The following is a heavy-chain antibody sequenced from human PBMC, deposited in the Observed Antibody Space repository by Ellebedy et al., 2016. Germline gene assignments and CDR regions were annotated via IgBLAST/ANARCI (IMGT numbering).Heavy chain of an antibody. V-gene: IGHV4-31*03. CDR3: AREPGENYDSSGYYQGSDAFDI. CDR2: IYYSGST. CDR1: GGSISSGGYY. D-gene: IGHD3-22*01. J-gene: IGHJ3*02. Sequence: SETLSLTXTVSGGSISSGGYYWSWIRQHPGKGLEWIGYIYYSGSTYYNPSLKSRVTISVDTSKNQFSLKLSSVTAADTAVYYCAREPGENYDSSGYYQGSDAFDIWGQGTMVTVSS.